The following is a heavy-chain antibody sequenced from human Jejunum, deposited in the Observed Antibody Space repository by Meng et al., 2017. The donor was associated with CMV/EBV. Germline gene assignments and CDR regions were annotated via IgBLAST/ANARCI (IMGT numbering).Heavy chain of an antibody. Sequence: SCGGSGLTLSNYAMSWVRQAPGKGLGWVSGISGGGGRTYYADSVKGRFTISRDNSKNTLYLQMNSLRAEDTALYYCVKGLTVFEYWGQGTLVTVSS. V-gene: IGHV3-23*01. CDR3: VKGLTVFEY. J-gene: IGHJ4*02. CDR2: ISGGGGRT. D-gene: IGHD2-8*02. CDR1: GLTLSNYA.